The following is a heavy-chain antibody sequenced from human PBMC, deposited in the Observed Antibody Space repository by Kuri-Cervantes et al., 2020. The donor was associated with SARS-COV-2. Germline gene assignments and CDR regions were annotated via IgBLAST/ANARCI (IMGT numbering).Heavy chain of an antibody. CDR1: GGSISSSSYY. Sequence: GSLRLSCTVSGGSISSSSYYWGWIRQPPGKGLEWIGSIYYSGSTYYNPSLKSRVTISVDTSKSQFSLKLSSVTAADTAVYYCATHDFGSGSTFDYWGQGTLVTVSS. V-gene: IGHV4-39*01. CDR2: IYYSGST. J-gene: IGHJ4*02. CDR3: ATHDFGSGSTFDY. D-gene: IGHD3-3*01.